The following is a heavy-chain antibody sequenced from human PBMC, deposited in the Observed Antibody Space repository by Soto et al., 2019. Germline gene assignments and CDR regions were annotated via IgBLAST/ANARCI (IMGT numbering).Heavy chain of an antibody. CDR2: IHYSQSS. CDR3: AKMRDDHGRSYFDS. J-gene: IGHJ4*02. V-gene: IGHV4-39*01. CDR1: GGSINSPFF. D-gene: IGHD1-1*01. Sequence: SETLSLTCTVSGGSINSPFFWAWLRQPPGKGLEWIASIHYSQSSYSHPSLRSRITISAGASMDQFSLRLASMTAADTAVYYCAKMRDDHGRSYFDSWGQGLLVTVYS.